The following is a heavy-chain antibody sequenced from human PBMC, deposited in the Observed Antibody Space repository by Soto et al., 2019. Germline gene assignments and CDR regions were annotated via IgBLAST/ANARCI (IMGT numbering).Heavy chain of an antibody. CDR3: ARRSYGSGVDL. V-gene: IGHV4-39*01. J-gene: IGHJ5*02. CDR1: GGSISSSGHY. CDR2: IFYTGGT. Sequence: QLQLQESGPGLVKPSEALSLTCTVSGGSISSSGHYWGWIRQTPGKGLEWIGNIFYTGGTHYNASFRSRVSISVDSSKNPLSLKVTSVTAADTAVYYCARRSYGSGVDLWGRGTLVTVSS. D-gene: IGHD3-10*01.